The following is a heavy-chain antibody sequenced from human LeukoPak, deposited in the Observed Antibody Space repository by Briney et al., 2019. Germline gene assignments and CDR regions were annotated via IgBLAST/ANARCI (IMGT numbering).Heavy chain of an antibody. CDR2: ISRGSGTM. D-gene: IGHD5-18*01. J-gene: IGHJ4*02. Sequence: GGSLRLSCAACGFNFNNYIMTWLRQAPGRELEWVSYISRGSGTMYYADSMKGRFTISRDNATKSLYLQMNSLRDEDTAVYYCARAVLGYSWVYDYWGQGNLVTVSS. V-gene: IGHV3-48*02. CDR1: GFNFNNYI. CDR3: ARAVLGYSWVYDY.